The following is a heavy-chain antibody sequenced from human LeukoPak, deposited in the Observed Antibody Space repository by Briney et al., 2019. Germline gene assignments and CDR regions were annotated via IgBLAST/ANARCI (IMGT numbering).Heavy chain of an antibody. D-gene: IGHD5-12*01. Sequence: GGSLRLSCAASGFTFSSYSMNWVRQAPGKGLEWVSSISSSSSYIYYADSVKGRFTISRDNAKNSLYLQMNSLRAEDTAVYYCARDPTEMATPYYFDYWGQGAWSPSPQ. V-gene: IGHV3-21*01. CDR2: ISSSSSYI. J-gene: IGHJ4*02. CDR3: ARDPTEMATPYYFDY. CDR1: GFTFSSYS.